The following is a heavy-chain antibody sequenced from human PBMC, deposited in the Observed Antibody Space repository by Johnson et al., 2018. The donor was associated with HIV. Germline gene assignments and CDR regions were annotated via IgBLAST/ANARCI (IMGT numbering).Heavy chain of an antibody. CDR1: GFAFSSYD. CDR3: ARTEMITFGGVIVLGGAFDI. Sequence: QVQLVESGGGLVQPGGFLRLSCAASGFAFSSYDMSWVRQAPGKGLEWVAVISYDGSNKYYADSVKGRFTISRDNSKNTLYLQMNSLRAEDTAVYYCARTEMITFGGVIVLGGAFDIWGQGTMVTVSS. D-gene: IGHD3-16*02. CDR2: ISYDGSNK. V-gene: IGHV3-30-3*01. J-gene: IGHJ3*02.